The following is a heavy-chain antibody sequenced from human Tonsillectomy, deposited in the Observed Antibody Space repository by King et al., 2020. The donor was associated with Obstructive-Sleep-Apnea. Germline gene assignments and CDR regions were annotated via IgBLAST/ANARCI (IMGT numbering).Heavy chain of an antibody. D-gene: IGHD4-17*01. J-gene: IGHJ4*02. Sequence: VQLQQWGAGLLKPSETLSLTCAVYGGSFSVYSLSWIRQPPGKGLEWFGEINHSGSATYKPSLKNQVTISVDTSKNQFSLKLSSVTAAETAVYYCASGEVYYGDYDYWGQGTLVTVSS. V-gene: IGHV4-34*01. CDR1: GGSFSVYS. CDR3: ASGEVYYGDYDY. CDR2: INHSGSA.